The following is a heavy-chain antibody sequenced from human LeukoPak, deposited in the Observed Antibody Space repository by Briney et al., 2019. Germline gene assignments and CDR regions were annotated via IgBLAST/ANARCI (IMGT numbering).Heavy chain of an antibody. CDR3: ARAGTVAGGFDY. CDR2: IHHSGST. Sequence: SETLSLTCAVSGGSISSGGYSWSWIRQPPGKGLEWIGYIHHSGSTYYNPSLKSRVTISVDRSKNQFSLKLSSVTAADTAVYYCARAGTVAGGFDYWGQGTLVTVSS. CDR1: GGSISSGGYS. D-gene: IGHD4-23*01. J-gene: IGHJ4*02. V-gene: IGHV4-30-2*01.